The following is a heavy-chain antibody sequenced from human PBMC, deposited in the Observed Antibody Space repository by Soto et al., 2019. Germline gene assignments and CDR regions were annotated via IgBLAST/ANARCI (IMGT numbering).Heavy chain of an antibody. D-gene: IGHD2-21*02. J-gene: IGHJ1*01. V-gene: IGHV3-30*03. CDR2: ISYDGSNK. Sequence: QVQLVESGGGVVQPGRSLRLSCAASGFTFSSYGMHWVRQAPDKGLEWVAIISYDGSNKYYADSVKGRFTSSRANSKNTLYLQMNSLRAEDTALYYCAIGKVTVVTPGYFQHWGQGTLVTVSS. CDR3: AIGKVTVVTPGYFQH. CDR1: GFTFSSYG.